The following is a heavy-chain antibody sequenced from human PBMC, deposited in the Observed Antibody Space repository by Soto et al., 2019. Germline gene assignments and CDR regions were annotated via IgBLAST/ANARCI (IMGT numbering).Heavy chain of an antibody. CDR1: GFTFSSYS. CDR2: ISSSSSYI. CDR3: ARGNKPLDTAMDLDI. D-gene: IGHD5-18*01. V-gene: IGHV3-21*01. Sequence: EVQLVESGGGLVKPGGSLRLSCAASGFTFSSYSMNWVRQAPGKGLEWVSSISSSSSYIYYADSVKGRFTISRDNAKNSLYLQMNSLRAADTAVYYCARGNKPLDTAMDLDIWGQGTMVTDSS. J-gene: IGHJ3*02.